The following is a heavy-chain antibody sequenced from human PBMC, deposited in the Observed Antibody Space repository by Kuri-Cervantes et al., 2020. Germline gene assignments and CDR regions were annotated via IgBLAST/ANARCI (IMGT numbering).Heavy chain of an antibody. CDR3: VRSNSWYFDN. J-gene: IGHJ4*02. CDR2: ISSSGSTI. CDR1: GFTFSDYY. V-gene: IGHV3-11*04. Sequence: GESLKISCAASGFTFSDYYMSWIRQTPGKGLEWVSYISSSGSTIYYADSVKGRFTISRDNSKNSVFLQMNSLRDDDTALYYCVRSNSWYFDNLFQGTPVTVSS. D-gene: IGHD4-23*01.